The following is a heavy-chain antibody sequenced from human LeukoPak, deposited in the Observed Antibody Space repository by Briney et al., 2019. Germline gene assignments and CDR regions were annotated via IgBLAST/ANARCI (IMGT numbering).Heavy chain of an antibody. CDR3: ASGRGSYYFGFPYYMDV. CDR2: INHSGST. CDR1: GGSFSGYY. J-gene: IGHJ6*03. Sequence: SETLSLTCAVYGGSFSGYYWSWIRQPPGKGLEWIGEINHSGSTYYNPSLKSRVTISVDTSKNQFSLKLSSVTAADTAVYYCASGRGSYYFGFPYYMDVWGKGTTVTVSS. D-gene: IGHD1-26*01. V-gene: IGHV4-34*01.